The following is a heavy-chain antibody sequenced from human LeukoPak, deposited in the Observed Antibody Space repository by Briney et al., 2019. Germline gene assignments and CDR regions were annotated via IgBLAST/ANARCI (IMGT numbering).Heavy chain of an antibody. V-gene: IGHV3-23*01. CDR3: AKHYGSGSDNYFDS. D-gene: IGHD3-10*01. CDR1: GFTFSSYA. CDR2: ISGSGGST. J-gene: IGHJ4*02. Sequence: KPGGSLRLSCAASGFTFSSYAMSWVRQAPGKGLEWVSIISGSGGSTYYADSVKGRFTISRDNSKTTLYLQMNSLRAEDTAVYYCAKHYGSGSDNYFDSWGREPWSPSPQ.